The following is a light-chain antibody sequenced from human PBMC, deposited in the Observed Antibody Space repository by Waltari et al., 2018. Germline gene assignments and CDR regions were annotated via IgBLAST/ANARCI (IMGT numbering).Light chain of an antibody. CDR2: AAS. CDR3: QQVNGYPLT. V-gene: IGKV1-9*01. CDR1: QGISSY. Sequence: DIQLTKYPSFLSASVGGRAPITCRASQGISSYLVWYQQKPGKAPKVLISAASTLQTGVPSRFSGSGSGTEFTLTISSLQPEDFATYYCQQVNGYPLTFGGGTKVEIK. J-gene: IGKJ4*01.